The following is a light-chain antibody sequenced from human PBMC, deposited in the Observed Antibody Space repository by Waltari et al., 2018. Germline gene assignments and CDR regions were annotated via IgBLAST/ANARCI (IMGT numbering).Light chain of an antibody. CDR1: SSNIGSNY. Sequence: QSVLTQPPSASGTPGQRVTISCSGRSSNIGSNYVYWYQHVPGAAPKLLIYRNNQRRSGVPARFSGSKSGTSASLAISGLRSEDEADYYCAAWDDSLSRWLLGGGTKLTVL. CDR2: RNN. V-gene: IGLV1-47*01. CDR3: AAWDDSLSRWL. J-gene: IGLJ3*02.